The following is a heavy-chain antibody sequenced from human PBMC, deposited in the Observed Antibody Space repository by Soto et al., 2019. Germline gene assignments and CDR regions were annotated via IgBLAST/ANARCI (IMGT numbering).Heavy chain of an antibody. CDR2: IYHSGST. V-gene: IGHV4-4*02. CDR3: ARAGGYYYILTGYSYYFDY. Sequence: QVQLQESGPGLVKPSGTLSLTCAVSSGSISSSNWWSWVRQPPGKGLEWIGEIYHSGSTNYNPSLKSRVTISVDKSKNQFSLKLSSVTAADTAVYYCARAGGYYYILTGYSYYFDYWGQGTLVTVSS. CDR1: SGSISSSNW. D-gene: IGHD3-9*01. J-gene: IGHJ4*02.